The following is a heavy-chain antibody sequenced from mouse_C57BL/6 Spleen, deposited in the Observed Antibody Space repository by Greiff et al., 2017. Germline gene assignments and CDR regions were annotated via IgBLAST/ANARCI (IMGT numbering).Heavy chain of an antibody. Sequence: QVQLQQSGPGLVAPSQSLSITCTVSGFSLTSYGVDWVRQSPGKGLEWLGVIWGVGSTNYNSALISRLSISKDNSKSQVFLKMSSLQTDDTALYYCASSYAYDREFDYWGQGTLVTVSA. D-gene: IGHD2-2*01. CDR2: IWGVGST. J-gene: IGHJ3*01. CDR1: GFSLTSYG. V-gene: IGHV2-6*01. CDR3: ASSYAYDREFDY.